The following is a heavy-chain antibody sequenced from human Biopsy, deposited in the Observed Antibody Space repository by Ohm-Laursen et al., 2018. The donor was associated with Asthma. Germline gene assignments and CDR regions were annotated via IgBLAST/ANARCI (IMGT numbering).Heavy chain of an antibody. Sequence: AASVKVSCKTSGYTFNSAGITWVRQAPGQGLEWMGWISVYNGNTKVAQKLQDRVTMITDTSTSTAYMEFRSLRSDDTAVYFCARAVDYSHYYGIDVWGQGTTVTVS. D-gene: IGHD3-10*01. J-gene: IGHJ6*02. V-gene: IGHV1-18*01. CDR2: ISVYNGNT. CDR1: GYTFNSAG. CDR3: ARAVDYSHYYGIDV.